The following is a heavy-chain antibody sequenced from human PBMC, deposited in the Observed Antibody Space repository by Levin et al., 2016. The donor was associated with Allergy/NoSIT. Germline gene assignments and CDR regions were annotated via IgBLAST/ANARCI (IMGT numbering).Heavy chain of an antibody. CDR3: AHVHILESGGTYYYSYIDV. V-gene: IGHV2-5*05. Sequence: SGPTLVKPTQTLTLTCTVSGFSLSTSGVGVGWIRQPPGKALEWLALIYWDDDKRYGASLKSRLTITKDTSKNQVVLTVTNLDPVDTGTYFCAHVHILESGGTYYYSYIDVWGEGTTVTVSS. CDR1: GFSLSTSGVG. D-gene: IGHD6-13*01. J-gene: IGHJ6*03. CDR2: IYWDDDK.